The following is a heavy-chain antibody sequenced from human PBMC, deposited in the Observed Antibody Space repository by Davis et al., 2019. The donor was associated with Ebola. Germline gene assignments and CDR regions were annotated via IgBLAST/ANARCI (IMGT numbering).Heavy chain of an antibody. CDR1: GFVFSSYW. D-gene: IGHD7-27*01. J-gene: IGHJ4*02. V-gene: IGHV3-30*14. CDR3: ARYWETGIDY. CDR2: ISYDGSNK. Sequence: GESLKISCAASGFVFSSYWMSWVRQAPGKGLEWVAVISYDGSNKYYADSVKGRFTISRDNSKNTLYLQMNSLRAEDTAVYYCARYWETGIDYWGQGTLVTVSS.